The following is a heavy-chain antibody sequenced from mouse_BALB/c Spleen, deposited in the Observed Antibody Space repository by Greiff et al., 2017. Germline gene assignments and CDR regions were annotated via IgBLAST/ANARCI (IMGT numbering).Heavy chain of an antibody. Sequence: VKLMESGPGLVAPSQSLSITCTVSGFSLTSYGVHWVRQPPGKGLEWLGVIWAGGSTNYNSALMSRLSISKDNSKSQVFLKMNSLQTDDTAMYYCARDGNYGRAYWGQGTLVTVSA. J-gene: IGHJ3*01. CDR2: IWAGGST. CDR1: GFSLTSYG. CDR3: ARDGNYGRAY. D-gene: IGHD2-1*01. V-gene: IGHV2-9*02.